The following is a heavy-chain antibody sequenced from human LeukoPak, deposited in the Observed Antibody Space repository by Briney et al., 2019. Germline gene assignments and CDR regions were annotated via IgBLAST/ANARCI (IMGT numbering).Heavy chain of an antibody. D-gene: IGHD2-15*01. V-gene: IGHV1-8*01. CDR3: ARGPETKGYCSGGSCYAYYYYYYMDV. J-gene: IGHJ6*03. Sequence: ASVKVSCKASGYTFTSYDINWVRQATGQGLEWMGWMNPNSGNTGYAQKFQGRVTMTRNTFISTAYMELSSLRSEDTAVYHCARGPETKGYCSGGSCYAYYYYYYMDVWGKGTTVTISS. CDR1: GYTFTSYD. CDR2: MNPNSGNT.